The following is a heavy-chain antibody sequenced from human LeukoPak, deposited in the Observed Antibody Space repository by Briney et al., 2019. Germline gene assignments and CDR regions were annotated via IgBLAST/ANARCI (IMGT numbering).Heavy chain of an antibody. Sequence: GESLKISCKASGYTFSDYWIGWVRHMPGKGLEWMTIIYPGDSETRYSPSLQGQVTISADKSINTAYLQWSSLKASDTAMYYCARHSEYYYGSGRSYYYYYMDVWGKGTTVTVSS. CDR1: GYTFSDYW. V-gene: IGHV5-51*01. J-gene: IGHJ6*03. CDR2: IYPGDSET. D-gene: IGHD3-10*01. CDR3: ARHSEYYYGSGRSYYYYYMDV.